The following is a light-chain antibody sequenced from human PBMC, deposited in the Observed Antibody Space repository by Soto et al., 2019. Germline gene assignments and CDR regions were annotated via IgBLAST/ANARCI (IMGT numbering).Light chain of an antibody. CDR1: QSISSW. Sequence: DIQMTQSPSTLSASVGDRVTITGRASQSISSWLAWYQQKPGKAPKLLIYDASSLESGVPSRISGSGSGTEFTLTISSLQPDDFATYYCQQYNSYWTFGQGTKVDIK. CDR2: DAS. V-gene: IGKV1-5*01. J-gene: IGKJ1*01. CDR3: QQYNSYWT.